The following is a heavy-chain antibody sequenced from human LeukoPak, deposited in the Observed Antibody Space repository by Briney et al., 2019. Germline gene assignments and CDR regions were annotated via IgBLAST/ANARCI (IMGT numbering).Heavy chain of an antibody. CDR3: ARDTPIDCSSTSCYGRNWFDP. CDR1: GYTFTGYY. D-gene: IGHD2-2*01. CDR2: INPNSGGT. Sequence: ASVKVSCKASGYTFTGYYMHWVRQAPGQGLEWMGWINPNSGGTNYAQKFQGWVTMTRDTSISTAYMELSRLRSDDTALYYCARDTPIDCSSTSCYGRNWFDPWGQGTLVTVSS. J-gene: IGHJ5*02. V-gene: IGHV1-2*04.